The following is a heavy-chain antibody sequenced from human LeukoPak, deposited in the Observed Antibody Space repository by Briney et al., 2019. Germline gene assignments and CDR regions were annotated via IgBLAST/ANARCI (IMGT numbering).Heavy chain of an antibody. CDR2: IWFDGSNK. CDR1: GFIFSNDA. CDR3: VRDPSGSGFAFDS. D-gene: IGHD1-1*01. V-gene: IGHV3-33*01. Sequence: PGRSLRLSCAASGFIFSNDAMHWVRQAPGKGLKWVAFIWFDGSNKHYADSVKGRFTISRDNSEDTLYLQMNSLRAEDTAVYYCVRDPSGSGFAFDSWGQGALVTVSS. J-gene: IGHJ4*02.